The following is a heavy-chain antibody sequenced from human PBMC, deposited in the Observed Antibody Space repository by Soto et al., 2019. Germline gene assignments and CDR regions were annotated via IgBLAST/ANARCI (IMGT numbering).Heavy chain of an antibody. Sequence: QVQLVQSGAEVKKPGASVKVSCKASGYTFTNYGINWVRQAPGQGLEWMGWISAYNGNTNYAQKLQGRVTMTTDTSTSTAYMELRSLRSDDTAVYYCARRSYDILTGYYYYYYYGMDVWGQGTTVTVSS. CDR3: ARRSYDILTGYYYYYYYGMDV. D-gene: IGHD3-9*01. V-gene: IGHV1-18*04. J-gene: IGHJ6*02. CDR2: ISAYNGNT. CDR1: GYTFTNYG.